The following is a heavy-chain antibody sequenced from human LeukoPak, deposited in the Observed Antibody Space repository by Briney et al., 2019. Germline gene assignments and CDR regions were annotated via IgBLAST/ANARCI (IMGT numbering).Heavy chain of an antibody. V-gene: IGHV5-51*01. D-gene: IGHD3-10*01. CDR1: GYSFTGYW. CDR2: IYPGDSDT. CDR3: AGTYYYGSGSYRWFDP. Sequence: GESLKISCKGSGYSFTGYWIGWVRQMPGKGLEWMGIIYPGDSDTRYSPSFQGQVTISADKSISTAYLQWSSLKASDTAMYYCAGTYYYGSGSYRWFDPWGQGTLVTVSS. J-gene: IGHJ5*02.